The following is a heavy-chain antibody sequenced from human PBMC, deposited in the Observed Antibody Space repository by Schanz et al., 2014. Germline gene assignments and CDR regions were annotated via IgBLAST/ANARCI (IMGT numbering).Heavy chain of an antibody. CDR2: ISGSGGST. J-gene: IGHJ4*02. CDR3: ARYFHGYRPPIDY. CDR1: GFTFRGYA. D-gene: IGHD3-9*01. V-gene: IGHV3-23*01. Sequence: LSCAASGFTFRGYAMSWVRQAPGSGLEWVSAISGSGGSTYYADSVKVRFTISRDNSKKTLYLQLNSLRAEVTDVYNGARYFHGYRPPIDYSSLASLVTVAS.